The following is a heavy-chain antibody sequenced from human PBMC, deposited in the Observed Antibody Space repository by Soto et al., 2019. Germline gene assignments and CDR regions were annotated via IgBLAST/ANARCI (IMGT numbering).Heavy chain of an antibody. J-gene: IGHJ4*02. D-gene: IGHD6-13*01. CDR2: IIPIFETA. Sequence: QVQLEQSGAEVKKPGSSVKVSCKASGGTFNTFAISWVRQAPGQGLEWIGGIIPIFETANYAQRLQDRLTFTPDESPRTTHMELSRLTSDDTAIYFCATSTSRSWQNDYWGLGTLVVVSS. CDR1: GGTFNTFA. V-gene: IGHV1-69*01. CDR3: ATSTSRSWQNDY.